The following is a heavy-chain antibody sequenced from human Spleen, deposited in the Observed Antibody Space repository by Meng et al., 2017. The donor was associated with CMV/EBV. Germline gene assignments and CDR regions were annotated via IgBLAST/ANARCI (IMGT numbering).Heavy chain of an antibody. CDR1: GFTFSSYS. V-gene: IGHV3-21*01. J-gene: IGHJ4*02. Sequence: GESLKISCAASGFTFSSYSMNWVRQAPGKGLEWVSSISSSSSYIYYADSVKGRFTISRDNAKNSLYLQMNSLRADDTAVYYCARSLPEDYWGQGTLVTVSS. CDR3: ARSLPEDY. CDR2: ISSSSSYI.